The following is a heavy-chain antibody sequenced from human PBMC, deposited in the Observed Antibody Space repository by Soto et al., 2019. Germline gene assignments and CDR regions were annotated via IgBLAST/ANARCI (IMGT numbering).Heavy chain of an antibody. CDR2: MNPNSGNT. J-gene: IGHJ6*02. D-gene: IGHD6-13*01. CDR1: GYTFTSYD. Sequence: GASVKVSCKASGYTFTSYDINWVRQATGQGLEWMGWMNPNSGNTNYAQKFQGRVTMTRNTSISTAYMELRSLRSDDTAVYYCARDGVWAGIASAVSGEGDYQYGMDVWGQGTSVTVS. V-gene: IGHV1-8*01. CDR3: ARDGVWAGIASAVSGEGDYQYGMDV.